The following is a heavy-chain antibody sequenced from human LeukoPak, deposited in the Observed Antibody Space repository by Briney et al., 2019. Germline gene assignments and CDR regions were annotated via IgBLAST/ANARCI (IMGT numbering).Heavy chain of an antibody. CDR3: AKGKTSGWDQDAFDI. CDR1: GFTFSSYA. Sequence: PGASLRLSRAAAGFTFSSYAMSWVRQAPGKGLEWVSRIIATGGSTYYADSVKGRFAISRDNSKNTLYLQLNSLRVEDTAVYYCAKGKTSGWDQDAFDIWGQGTMVTVSS. V-gene: IGHV3-23*01. J-gene: IGHJ3*02. CDR2: IIATGGST. D-gene: IGHD6-19*01.